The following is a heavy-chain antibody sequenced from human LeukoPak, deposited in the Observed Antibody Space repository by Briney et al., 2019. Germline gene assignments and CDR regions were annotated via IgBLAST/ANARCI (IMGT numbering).Heavy chain of an antibody. D-gene: IGHD2-15*01. CDR2: INHSGTT. Sequence: PSETLSLTCNVSGDSISSGGYYWSWIRQPPGKGLEWIGYINHSGTTNYNPSLKSRVTISVDTSKNQFSLKLSSVTAADTAVYYCARGGALYCSGGSCSLLLDYWGQGTLVTVSS. CDR1: GDSISSGGYY. V-gene: IGHV4-30-2*01. J-gene: IGHJ4*02. CDR3: ARGGALYCSGGSCSLLLDY.